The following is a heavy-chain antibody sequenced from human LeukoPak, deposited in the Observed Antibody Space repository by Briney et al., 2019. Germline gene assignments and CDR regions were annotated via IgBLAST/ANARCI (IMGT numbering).Heavy chain of an antibody. CDR2: ISSSGSTI. CDR1: GFTFSSYE. Sequence: GGSLRLSCAASGFTFSSYEMNWVRQAPGKGLEWVSYISSSGSTIYYADSVKGRFTISRDNAKNSLYLQMNSLRAEDTAVYYCARRPYYYGSGSFNWFDPWGQGTLVTVSS. CDR3: ARRPYYYGSGSFNWFDP. D-gene: IGHD3-10*01. V-gene: IGHV3-48*03. J-gene: IGHJ5*02.